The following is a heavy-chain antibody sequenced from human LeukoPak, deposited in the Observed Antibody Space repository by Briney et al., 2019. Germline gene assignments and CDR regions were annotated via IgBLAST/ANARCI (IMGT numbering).Heavy chain of an antibody. CDR2: ISWNSGSI. CDR1: GFTFSSYA. CDR3: AKDRGAYYDSSGPFDY. D-gene: IGHD3-22*01. V-gene: IGHV3-9*03. J-gene: IGHJ4*02. Sequence: GGSLRLSCAASGFTFSSYAMSWVRQAPGKGLEWVSGISWNSGSIGYADSVKGRFTISRDNAKNSLYLQMNSLRADDMALYYCAKDRGAYYDSSGPFDYWGQGTLVTVSS.